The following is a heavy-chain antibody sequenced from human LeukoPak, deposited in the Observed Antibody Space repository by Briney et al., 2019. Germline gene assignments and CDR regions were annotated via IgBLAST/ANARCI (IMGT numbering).Heavy chain of an antibody. D-gene: IGHD2-15*01. CDR3: VHCSGGSCYLYYFDL. CDR1: GGSISSSSYY. J-gene: IGHJ2*01. V-gene: IGHV4-39*07. Sequence: SETLSLTCTVSGGSISSSSYYWGWIRQPPGKGLEWIGSIYYSGSTYYNPSLKSRVTISVDTSKNQFSLKLSSVTAADTAVYYCVHCSGGSCYLYYFDLWGRGTLVTVSS. CDR2: IYYSGST.